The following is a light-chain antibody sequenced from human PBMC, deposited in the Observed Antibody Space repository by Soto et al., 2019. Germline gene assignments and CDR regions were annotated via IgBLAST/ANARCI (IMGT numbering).Light chain of an antibody. V-gene: IGLV1-44*01. CDR1: RSNIGGNA. Sequence: QSVLTQPPSMSGTPGQRVTISCSGSRSNIGGNAVTWYQQVPGTAPRLLIYANDQRPSGVSDRFSGSKSATSASLAISGLQSEDEADYYCCSYAGNYTHVFGTGTKLTVL. J-gene: IGLJ1*01. CDR2: AND. CDR3: CSYAGNYTHV.